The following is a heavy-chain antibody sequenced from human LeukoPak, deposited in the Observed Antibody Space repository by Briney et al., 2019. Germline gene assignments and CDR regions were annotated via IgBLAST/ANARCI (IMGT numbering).Heavy chain of an antibody. CDR1: GCTFSSYT. Sequence: GGALRLSCAASGCTFSSYTMNWVRQAPGKGLEWVSFISSSSSNIYSADSVKGRFTISRDNAKNSLYLQMNSLRAEDTAVYYCARDAYYGSGSYYDYWGQGTLVTVSS. J-gene: IGHJ4*02. V-gene: IGHV3-21*01. CDR3: ARDAYYGSGSYYDY. D-gene: IGHD3-10*01. CDR2: ISSSSSNI.